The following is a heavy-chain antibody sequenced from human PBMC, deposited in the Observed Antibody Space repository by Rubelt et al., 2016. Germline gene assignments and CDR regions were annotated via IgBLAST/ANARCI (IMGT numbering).Heavy chain of an antibody. CDR3: ARHGCSGANCYGNWFDP. CDR1: GFSFSTFW. V-gene: IGHV3-74*01. J-gene: IGHJ5*02. CDR2: INTDGSTT. Sequence: EVQLVESGGGLVQPGGSLRLSCAASGFSFSTFWMHWVRQLPGKGLVWVSRINTDGSTTNYADSVKGRFTISRDSAKNSLSLQMNSLRAEDTAVYYCARHGCSGANCYGNWFDPWGQGILVTVSS. D-gene: IGHD2-15*01.